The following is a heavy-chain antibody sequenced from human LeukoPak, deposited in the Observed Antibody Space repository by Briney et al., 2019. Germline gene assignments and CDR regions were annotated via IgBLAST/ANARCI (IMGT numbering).Heavy chain of an antibody. CDR1: GGSFSGYY. J-gene: IGHJ5*02. Sequence: SETLSLTCAVYGGSFSGYYWSWIRQPPGKGLEWIGYIFHNGSTNYNPSLKSRVTISVDTSKNQLSLKVRSVTAADTAVYYCARHLTSHDPWGQGVLVTVSS. D-gene: IGHD2-21*02. CDR2: IFHNGST. V-gene: IGHV4-59*08. CDR3: ARHLTSHDP.